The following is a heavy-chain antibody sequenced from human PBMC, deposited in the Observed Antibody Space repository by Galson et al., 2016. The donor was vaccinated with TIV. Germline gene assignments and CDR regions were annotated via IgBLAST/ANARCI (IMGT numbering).Heavy chain of an antibody. CDR2: INPTSGVT. Sequence: SVKVSCKASGYTLTAYYMHWVRQAPGQGLEWMGWINPTSGVTNSAQKFQGRVTMTRDTSIRTAYMDLSSLRSDDTAIFFCARGFNYGFDFYYGMDVWGQGTTVTVSS. J-gene: IGHJ6*02. CDR1: GYTLTAYY. V-gene: IGHV1-2*02. CDR3: ARGFNYGFDFYYGMDV. D-gene: IGHD5-18*01.